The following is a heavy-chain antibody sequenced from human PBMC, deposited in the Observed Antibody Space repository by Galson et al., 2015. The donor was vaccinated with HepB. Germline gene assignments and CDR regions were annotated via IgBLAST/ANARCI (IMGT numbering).Heavy chain of an antibody. CDR1: GFSIDSLF. CDR3: AAGNGGIDS. CDR2: IEIGGIE. Sequence: SLRLSCAVSGFSIDSLFMTWIRQAPGKGLEFVSIIEIGGIEHYADSVKGRFAISGDSSKSTVYLQMNSLTVEDTALYYCAAGNGGIDSWGQGTLVTVSS. V-gene: IGHV3-53*01. D-gene: IGHD3-16*01. J-gene: IGHJ4*02.